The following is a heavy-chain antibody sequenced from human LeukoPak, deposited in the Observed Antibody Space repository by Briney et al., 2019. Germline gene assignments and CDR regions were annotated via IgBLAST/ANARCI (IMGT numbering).Heavy chain of an antibody. J-gene: IGHJ4*01. CDR2: VNPNSGVT. Sequence: ASVKVSCKASGYTFIGYYIHWVRQAAGQGLEWMGSVNPNSGVTDYAQKFQGRITMPMDASISTAYMELNGLTSDDAAVYYCARDTGFPFFDFWGHGALVTVSS. CDR1: GYTFIGYY. CDR3: ARDTGFPFFDF. V-gene: IGHV1-2*02.